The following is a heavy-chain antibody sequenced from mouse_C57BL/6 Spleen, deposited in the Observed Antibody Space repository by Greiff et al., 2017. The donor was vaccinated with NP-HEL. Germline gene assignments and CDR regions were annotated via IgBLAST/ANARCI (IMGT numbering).Heavy chain of an antibody. V-gene: IGHV3-1*01. Sequence: EVKLVESGPGMVKPSQSLSLTCTVTGYSITSGYDWHWIRHFPGNKLEWMGYISSSGSTNYNPSLTSRISITHDTSKNHIFLKLNAVTTEDTATYYCAVTTRFYYAMDDWGQGTSVTVSS. CDR1: GYSITSGYD. D-gene: IGHD2-1*01. J-gene: IGHJ4*01. CDR3: AVTTRFYYAMDD. CDR2: ISSSGST.